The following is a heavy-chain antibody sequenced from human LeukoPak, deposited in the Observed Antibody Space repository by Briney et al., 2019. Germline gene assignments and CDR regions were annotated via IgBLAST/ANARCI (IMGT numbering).Heavy chain of an antibody. D-gene: IGHD5-12*01. V-gene: IGHV1-2*02. CDR2: INPNSGGA. CDR1: GYTFTDYY. J-gene: IGHJ3*02. Sequence: WASLKVSCKTSGYTFTDYYMHWVRQAPGQGLEWMGWINPNSGGANYAQKFYARVTMTRDTSISTAYMELSRLRSDDTAVYYCAREPYSGYDLSGAFDIWGQGTMVTVSS. CDR3: AREPYSGYDLSGAFDI.